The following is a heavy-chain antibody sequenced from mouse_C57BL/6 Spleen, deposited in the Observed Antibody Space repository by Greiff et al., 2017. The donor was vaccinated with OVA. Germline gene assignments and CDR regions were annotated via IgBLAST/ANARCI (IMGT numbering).Heavy chain of an antibody. CDR1: GYTFTSYW. CDR3: ARKGGYAMDD. CDR2: IDPSDSYT. V-gene: IGHV1-50*01. Sequence: QVQLQQPGAELVKPGASVKLSCKASGYTFTSYWMQWVKQRPGQGLEWIGEIDPSDSYTNYNQKFKGKATLTVDTSSSTAYMQLSSLTSADSAVYYCARKGGYAMDDWGQGTSVTVSS. J-gene: IGHJ4*01.